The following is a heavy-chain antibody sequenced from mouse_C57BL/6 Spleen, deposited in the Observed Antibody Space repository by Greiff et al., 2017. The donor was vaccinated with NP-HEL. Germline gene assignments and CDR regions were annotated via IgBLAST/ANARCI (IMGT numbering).Heavy chain of an antibody. V-gene: IGHV5-4*01. J-gene: IGHJ1*03. D-gene: IGHD1-1*01. CDR3: ARGDYYGSSPGWYFDV. Sequence: EVQLVESGGGLVKPGGSLKLSCAASGFTFSSYAMSWVRQTPEKRLEWVATISDGGSYTYYPDNVKGRFTISRANAKNNLYLQRSHLKSEDTAMYYCARGDYYGSSPGWYFDVWGTGTTVTVSS. CDR2: ISDGGSYT. CDR1: GFTFSSYA.